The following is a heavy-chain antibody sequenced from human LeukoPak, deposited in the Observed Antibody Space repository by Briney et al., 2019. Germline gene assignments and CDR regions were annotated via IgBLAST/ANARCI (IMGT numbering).Heavy chain of an antibody. V-gene: IGHV4-34*01. J-gene: IGHJ4*02. CDR3: ARGQEDWELLQRSVNFDY. CDR2: INHSGST. Sequence: SETLSLTCAVYGGFFSGFYWTWIRQPPGKGLEWIGEINHSGSTNYNPSLKSRVTMSVDTSKNQFSLKLSSVTAADTAVYYCARGQEDWELLQRSVNFDYWGQGTLVTVSS. CDR1: GGFFSGFY. D-gene: IGHD1-26*01.